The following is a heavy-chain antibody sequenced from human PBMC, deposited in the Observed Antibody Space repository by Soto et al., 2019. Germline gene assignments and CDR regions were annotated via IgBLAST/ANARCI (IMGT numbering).Heavy chain of an antibody. CDR1: GYSFTSYW. J-gene: IGHJ6*02. D-gene: IGHD2-8*01. V-gene: IGHV5-51*01. CDR2: IYPGDSDT. Sequence: GESLKISCKGSGYSFTSYWIGWVRQMPGKGLEWMGIIYPGDSDTRYSPSFQGQVTISADKSISTAYLQWSSLKASDTAMYYCARRGDCTNGVCYYYGMDVCCQRTTGTVSS. CDR3: ARRGDCTNGVCYYYGMDV.